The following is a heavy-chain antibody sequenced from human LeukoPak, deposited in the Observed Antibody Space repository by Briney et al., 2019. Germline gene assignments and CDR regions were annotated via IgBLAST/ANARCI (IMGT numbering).Heavy chain of an antibody. J-gene: IGHJ4*02. CDR2: INWNGGST. D-gene: IGHD1-26*01. Sequence: GGSLRLSCATSGFTFDDYGMSWVRQAPGKGLEWVSGINWNGGSTGYADSVKGRFTISRDNAKNSLYLQMNSLRAEDTALYYCARGINSGSYPGFDYWGQGTLVTVSS. CDR3: ARGINSGSYPGFDY. CDR1: GFTFDDYG. V-gene: IGHV3-20*04.